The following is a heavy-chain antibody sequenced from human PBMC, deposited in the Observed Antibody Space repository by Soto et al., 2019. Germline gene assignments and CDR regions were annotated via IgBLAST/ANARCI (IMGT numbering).Heavy chain of an antibody. D-gene: IGHD3-10*01. Sequence: GASVKVSCKASGYTFTSYDMSWVRQAPGQGLEGMGWISAYSGNTSYAQKLQGRVTMTTTTSTSTGDMELRSLRPDDTAVYSCARDSMVRGVINYYSNGMDVWAKGTPVTVSS. V-gene: IGHV1-18*01. CDR2: ISAYSGNT. CDR1: GYTFTSYD. J-gene: IGHJ6*04. CDR3: ARDSMVRGVINYYSNGMDV.